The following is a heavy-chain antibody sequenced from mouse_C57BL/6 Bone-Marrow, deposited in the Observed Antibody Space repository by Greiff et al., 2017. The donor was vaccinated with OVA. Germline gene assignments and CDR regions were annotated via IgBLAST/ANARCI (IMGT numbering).Heavy chain of an antibody. CDR2: IDPSDSYT. CDR1: GYTFTSYW. J-gene: IGHJ1*03. V-gene: IGHV1-69*01. CDR3: ARKLRRYFDV. Sequence: VQLQQPGAELVMPGASVKLSCKASGYTFTSYWMHWVKQRPGQGLEWIGEIDPSDSYTNYNQKFKGKSTLTVDKSSSTAYMQLSSLTSEDSAVYYCARKLRRYFDVWGTGTTVTVSS. D-gene: IGHD2-12*01.